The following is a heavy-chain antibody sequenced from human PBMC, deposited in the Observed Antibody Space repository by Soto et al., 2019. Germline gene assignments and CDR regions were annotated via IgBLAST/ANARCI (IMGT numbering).Heavy chain of an antibody. CDR2: ISGSGGST. CDR3: AKYLYRYGDGGQFDY. V-gene: IGHV3-23*01. J-gene: IGHJ4*02. D-gene: IGHD4-17*01. CDR1: GFTFSSYA. Sequence: GGSLRLSCAASGFTFSSYAMSWVRQAPGKGLEWVSAISGSGGSTYYADSVKGRFTMSRDNSKNTLYLQMNSLRAEDTAVYYCAKYLYRYGDGGQFDYWGQGTLVTVSS.